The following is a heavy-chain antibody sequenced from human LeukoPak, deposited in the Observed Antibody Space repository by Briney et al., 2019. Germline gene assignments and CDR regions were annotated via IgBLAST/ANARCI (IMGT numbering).Heavy chain of an antibody. Sequence: SETLSLTCAVYGGSFSGYYWSWIRQPPGKGLEWIGEINHSGSTNYNPSLKSRVAISVDTSKNQFPLKLSSVTAADTAVYYCARVRDSGSYYFDYWGQGTLVTVSS. D-gene: IGHD1-26*01. CDR2: INHSGST. J-gene: IGHJ4*02. V-gene: IGHV4-34*01. CDR3: ARVRDSGSYYFDY. CDR1: GGSFSGYY.